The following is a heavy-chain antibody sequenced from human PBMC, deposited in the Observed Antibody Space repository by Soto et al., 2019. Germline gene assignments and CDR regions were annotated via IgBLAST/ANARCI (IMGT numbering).Heavy chain of an antibody. J-gene: IGHJ5*02. V-gene: IGHV1-2*04. CDR1: GYTYTGYY. CDR2: INTNSGGT. Sequence: ASVKASCKASGYTYTGYYMHWVRQAPGQRLKRIRWINTNSGGTNYAQKFQGWATMTRDTSISTAYMELSRLRSDDTAVYYCARGTPYTTYYYDSSGYYQRSNWFDPWGQGTLVTVSS. CDR3: ARGTPYTTYYYDSSGYYQRSNWFDP. D-gene: IGHD3-22*01.